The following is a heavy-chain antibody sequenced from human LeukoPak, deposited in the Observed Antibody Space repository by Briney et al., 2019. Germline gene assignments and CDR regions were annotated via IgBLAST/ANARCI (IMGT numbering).Heavy chain of an antibody. CDR1: GFTFRSYT. D-gene: IGHD6-19*01. V-gene: IGHV3-30*04. CDR2: ILYDGRTT. CDR3: ARDCGRSDWSHIADF. J-gene: IGHJ4*02. Sequence: GGSLRLSCAASGFTFRSYTMHWVRQAPGKGPEGVAVILYDGRTTNYAESVRGRFTISRDTSENTLYLQMNNLRPEDTAIYYCARDCGRSDWSHIADFWGQGTLVTVSS.